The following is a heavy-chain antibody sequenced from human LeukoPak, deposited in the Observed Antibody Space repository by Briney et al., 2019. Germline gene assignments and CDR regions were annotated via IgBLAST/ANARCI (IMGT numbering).Heavy chain of an antibody. CDR2: ISSSSGYI. Sequence: GGSLRLSCAASGFTFSSYSMNWVRQAPGKGLEWVSSISSSSGYIYYADSVKGRFTISRDNAKNSLFLQMNSLRAEDTAVYYCARDRRGVVPAANAYYFDYWGQGTLVTVSS. V-gene: IGHV3-21*01. CDR1: GFTFSSYS. J-gene: IGHJ4*02. CDR3: ARDRRGVVPAANAYYFDY. D-gene: IGHD2-2*01.